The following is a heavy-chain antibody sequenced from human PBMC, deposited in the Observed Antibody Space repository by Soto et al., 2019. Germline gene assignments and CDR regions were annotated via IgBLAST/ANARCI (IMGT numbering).Heavy chain of an antibody. J-gene: IGHJ5*02. D-gene: IGHD6-13*01. CDR3: ARHPERIAEIGWFDP. CDR2: FSSSSSTI. CDR1: GFTFSSYS. Sequence: EVQLVESGGGLVQPGGSLRLSCAASGFTFSSYSMNWVGRAPGKGLEWVSYFSSSSSTIYYADSVKGRFTISRDNAKNSLYLQMNSLRAEDTAVYYCARHPERIAEIGWFDPWGQETLVTVSS. V-gene: IGHV3-48*01.